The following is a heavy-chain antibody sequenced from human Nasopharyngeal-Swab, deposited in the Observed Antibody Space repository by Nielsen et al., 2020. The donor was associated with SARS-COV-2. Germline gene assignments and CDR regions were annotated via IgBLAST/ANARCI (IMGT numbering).Heavy chain of an antibody. CDR2: INHSGST. CDR3: ARDPYYDILTGYSRHFDY. J-gene: IGHJ4*02. D-gene: IGHD3-9*01. V-gene: IGHV4-34*01. Sequence: SQTLSLTCAVYGGSFSGYYWSWIRQPPGKGLEWIGEINHSGSTNYNPSLKSRVTISVDTSKNQFYLKLSSMTAADTAVYYCARDPYYDILTGYSRHFDYWGQGTLVTVSS. CDR1: GGSFSGYY.